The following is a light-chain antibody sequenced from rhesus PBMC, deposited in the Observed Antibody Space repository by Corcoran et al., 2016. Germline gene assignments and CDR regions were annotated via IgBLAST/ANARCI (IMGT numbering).Light chain of an antibody. Sequence: DIQMTQSPSSLSASVGDRVTITCRASQGVRTYLSWYQQTQGKPPKRLIYVASTLESGVPSRVSVSGTGTEFTLPINSLKREDFATYFWLRGYIGLSIGGGTRVDLK. CDR3: LRGYIGLS. CDR2: VAS. CDR1: QGVRTY. V-gene: IGKV1-36*02. J-gene: IGKJ4*01.